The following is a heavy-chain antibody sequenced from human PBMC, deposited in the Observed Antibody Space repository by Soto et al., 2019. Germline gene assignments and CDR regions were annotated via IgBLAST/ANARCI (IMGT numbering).Heavy chain of an antibody. Sequence: GASVKVSCKASGYTFTDYHIHWVLQSRVQCLEFMGWINANNGGAGSAQQFQGRVTVTRDTSITTVYMELSNLRSDDTAVYYCAREGGSETLQPSYNWFDTWGQGTLVTVSS. CDR3: AREGGSETLQPSYNWFDT. J-gene: IGHJ5*02. V-gene: IGHV1-2*02. CDR1: GYTFTDYH. D-gene: IGHD6-25*01. CDR2: INANNGGA.